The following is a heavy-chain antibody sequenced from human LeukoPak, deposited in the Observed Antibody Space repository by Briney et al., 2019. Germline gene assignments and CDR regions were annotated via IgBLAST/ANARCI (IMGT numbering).Heavy chain of an antibody. V-gene: IGHV3-30*18. J-gene: IGHJ6*02. CDR1: GFTFSSYG. CDR2: ISYDGSNK. D-gene: IGHD6-13*01. Sequence: GALRLSCAASGFTFSSYGMHWVRQAPGKGLEWVAVISYDGSNKYYADSVKGRFTISRDNSKNTLYLQMNSLRAEDTAVYYCAKAGRIAAAGIGSVYGMDVWGQGTTVTVSS. CDR3: AKAGRIAAAGIGSVYGMDV.